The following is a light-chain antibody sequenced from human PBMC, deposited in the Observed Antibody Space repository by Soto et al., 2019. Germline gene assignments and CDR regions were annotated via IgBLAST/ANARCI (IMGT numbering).Light chain of an antibody. V-gene: IGLV2-23*01. CDR2: EGS. CDR1: RSDVGNYNL. Sequence: QSALTQPASVSGSPGQSITISCTGTRSDVGNYNLVSWYQQHPGKAPKLMIYEGSKRPSGISNRFSGSKSGNTASLTISGLQAEDEADYYCCSFAGSSTWVFGGGTKVTVL. J-gene: IGLJ3*02. CDR3: CSFAGSSTWV.